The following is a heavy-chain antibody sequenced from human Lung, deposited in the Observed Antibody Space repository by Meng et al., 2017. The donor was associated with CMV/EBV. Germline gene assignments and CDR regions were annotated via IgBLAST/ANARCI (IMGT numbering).Heavy chain of an antibody. D-gene: IGHD2-8*02. J-gene: IGHJ6*02. CDR1: GGSIRSTSYY. Sequence: SXTXSLXCTVSGGSIRSTSYYWGWIRQPPGKGLEWIGSIFYDGNTYYNPSLKSRVTISVDTSKNQFSVTLSSVTAADTAVYYCASFCMWGTGYYYYGMAVXGQGTTVTSP. CDR3: ASFCMWGTGYYYYGMAV. CDR2: IFYDGNT. V-gene: IGHV4-39*01.